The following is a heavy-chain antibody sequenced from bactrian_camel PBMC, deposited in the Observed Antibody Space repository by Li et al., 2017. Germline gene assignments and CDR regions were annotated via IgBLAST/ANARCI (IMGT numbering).Heavy chain of an antibody. V-gene: IGHV3S53*01. CDR2: ISSDGST. CDR3: SQSPKFGLAC. J-gene: IGHJ4*01. CDR1: GYSFGSYP. D-gene: IGHD5*01. Sequence: QLVESGGGSVQSVGSLRLSCVYSGYSFGSYPMGWFRQAPGKRREGVASISSDGSTYYLGSVEGRFTIFLGNVKNTVNLQMNNLKPEDTSVYYCSQSPKFGLACRGQGTQVTVS.